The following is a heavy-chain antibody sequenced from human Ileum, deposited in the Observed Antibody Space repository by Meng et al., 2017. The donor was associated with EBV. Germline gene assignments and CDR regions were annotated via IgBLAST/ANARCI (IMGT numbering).Heavy chain of an antibody. V-gene: IGHV1-18*01. J-gene: IGHJ4*02. D-gene: IGHD3-10*01. Sequence: QGHVVEAGAEGKNAGASVKVSCKASGYTFTSYGISWVRQAPGQGLEWMGWISAYNGNTNYAQKLQGRVTMTTDTSTSTAYMELRSLRSDDTAVYYCALGGVQGVHFDYWGQGTLVTVSS. CDR1: GYTFTSYG. CDR2: ISAYNGNT. CDR3: ALGGVQGVHFDY.